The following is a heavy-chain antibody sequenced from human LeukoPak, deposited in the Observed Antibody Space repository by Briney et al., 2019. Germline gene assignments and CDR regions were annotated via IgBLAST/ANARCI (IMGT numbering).Heavy chain of an antibody. J-gene: IGHJ5*02. CDR1: GGSISSYY. CDR2: IYTSGST. CDR3: ARDAGSSGYANWFDP. V-gene: IGHV4-4*07. Sequence: SGTLSLTCTVSGGSISSYYWSWIRQPAGKGLEWIGRIYTSGSTNYNPSLKSRVTMSVDTSKNQFSLKLSSVTAADTAVYYCARDAGSSGYANWFDPWGQGTLVTVSS. D-gene: IGHD3-22*01.